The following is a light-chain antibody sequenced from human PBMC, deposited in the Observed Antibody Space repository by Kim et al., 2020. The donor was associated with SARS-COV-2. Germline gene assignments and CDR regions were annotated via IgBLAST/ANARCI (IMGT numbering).Light chain of an antibody. Sequence: GQSITSSCTGTSSDVGGYNYVAWYQQHPVKAPKLMIYDVNKRPSGVSNRFSGSKSGNTASLTISGLQAEDEADYYCSSYTSSSTLVFGGGTKVTVL. CDR1: SSDVGGYNY. CDR2: DVN. CDR3: SSYTSSSTLV. J-gene: IGLJ2*01. V-gene: IGLV2-14*04.